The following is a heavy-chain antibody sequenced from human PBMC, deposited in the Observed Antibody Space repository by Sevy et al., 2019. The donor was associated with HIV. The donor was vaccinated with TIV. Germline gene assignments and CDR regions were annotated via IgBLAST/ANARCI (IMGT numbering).Heavy chain of an antibody. D-gene: IGHD2-15*01. V-gene: IGHV4-61*01. CDR1: GGSVSSGSYF. J-gene: IGHJ4*02. CDR3: SRSPGYCSGGSCSFDY. CDR2: IYYSGSA. Sequence: SETLSLTCTVSGGSVSSGSYFWSWIRQPPGKGLEWIGDIYYSGSANYNPSLKSRVTISVDTSKNQFSLKLGSVTAADTAVDYCSRSPGYCSGGSCSFDYWGQGTLVTVSS.